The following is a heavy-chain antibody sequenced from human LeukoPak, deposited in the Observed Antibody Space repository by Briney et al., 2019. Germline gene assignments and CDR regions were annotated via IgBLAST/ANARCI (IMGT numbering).Heavy chain of an antibody. CDR1: GGSISSSSYY. D-gene: IGHD6-13*01. J-gene: IGHJ4*02. Sequence: PSKTLSLTCTVSGGSISSSSYYWGWIRQPPGKGLEWIGSIYYSGSTHYNPSLKSRVTISVDTSKNQFSLKLSSVTAADTAVYYCALRYSSSWQRGFDYWGQGTLVTVSS. CDR2: IYYSGST. V-gene: IGHV4-39*01. CDR3: ALRYSSSWQRGFDY.